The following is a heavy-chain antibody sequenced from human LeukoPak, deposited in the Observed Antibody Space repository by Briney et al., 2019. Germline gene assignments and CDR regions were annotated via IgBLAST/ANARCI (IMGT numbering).Heavy chain of an antibody. D-gene: IGHD2-2*01. CDR1: GGSISSYY. J-gene: IGHJ5*02. CDR3: ARELKPGMPAPYNWFDP. Sequence: SETLSLTCTVSGGSISSYYWSWIRQPAGKGLEWIGRIYTSGGTNYNPSLKSRVTMSVDTSKNQFSLKLSSLTAADTAVYYCARELKPGMPAPYNWFDPWGQGTLVTVSS. V-gene: IGHV4-4*07. CDR2: IYTSGGT.